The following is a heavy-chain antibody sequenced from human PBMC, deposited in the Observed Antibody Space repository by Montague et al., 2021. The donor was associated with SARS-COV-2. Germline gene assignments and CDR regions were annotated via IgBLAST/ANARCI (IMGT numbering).Heavy chain of an antibody. V-gene: IGHV4-39*07. D-gene: IGHD3-10*01. J-gene: IGHJ4*02. CDR2: VYYSGRS. CDR3: AGDQRQFDSNGAGFDY. CDR1: GASIRSSTFF. Sequence: SETLSLTCTVSGASIRSSTFFWAWIRQSPGKGLEWIGSVYYSGRSYFNPSLKSRVTISVDTSKSQFSLRVTSVTAADTAVYFCAGDQRQFDSNGAGFDYWGQGALVTVAS.